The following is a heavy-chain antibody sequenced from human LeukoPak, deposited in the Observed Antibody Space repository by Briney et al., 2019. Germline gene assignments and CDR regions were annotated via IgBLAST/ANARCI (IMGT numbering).Heavy chain of an antibody. J-gene: IGHJ4*02. CDR3: ARNSGDY. CDR1: GGSISDFY. Sequence: PSETLSLTCSVSGGSISDFYWTWIRQPTGKGLEWIGRIYTSGNTNYNPSLKSRVTMSLDASKNQFSLKLSSVTAADTAVYYCARNSGDYWGQGTLVTVSS. V-gene: IGHV4-4*07. CDR2: IYTSGNT. D-gene: IGHD4-23*01.